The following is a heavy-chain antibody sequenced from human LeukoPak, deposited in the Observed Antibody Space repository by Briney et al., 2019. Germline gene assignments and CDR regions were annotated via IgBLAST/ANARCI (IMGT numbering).Heavy chain of an antibody. V-gene: IGHV3-74*01. CDR1: GFTFSSYW. Sequence: PGRSLRLSCAASGFTFSSYWMHCVRQAPGKGLVWVSCISSAGSETRYADSVKGRFTISRDNAKNTLYLQMNSLTAEDTAVYYCATCSGGRCYSKGFDYWGQGTLVTVSS. J-gene: IGHJ4*02. CDR2: ISSAGSET. CDR3: ATCSGGRCYSKGFDY. D-gene: IGHD2-15*01.